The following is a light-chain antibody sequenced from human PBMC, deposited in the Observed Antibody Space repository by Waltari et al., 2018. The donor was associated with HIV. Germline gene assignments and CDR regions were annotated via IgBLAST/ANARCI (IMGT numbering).Light chain of an antibody. Sequence: EIVLTQSPATLSLSPGERATLSCRASQSVSSYLAWYQQKPGQAPRLLIYDAPNRATGIPARFSGSGSGTDFTLTISSLEPEDFAVYYCQQRYNWLDTFGQGTKLEIK. CDR1: QSVSSY. V-gene: IGKV3-11*01. J-gene: IGKJ2*01. CDR2: DAP. CDR3: QQRYNWLDT.